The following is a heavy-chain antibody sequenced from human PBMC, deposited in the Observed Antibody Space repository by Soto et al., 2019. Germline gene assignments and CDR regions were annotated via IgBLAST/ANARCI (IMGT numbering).Heavy chain of an antibody. Sequence: PGGSLRLSCAASGFTFSSYAMSWVRQAPGKGLEWVSAISGSGGSTDYADSVKGRFTISRDNSKNTLYLQMNSLRAEDTAVYSCARGDVVVPAALYDPWGQGSLLTVSA. CDR1: GFTFSSYA. V-gene: IGHV3-23*01. J-gene: IGHJ5*02. CDR3: ARGDVVVPAALYDP. CDR2: ISGSGGST. D-gene: IGHD2-2*01.